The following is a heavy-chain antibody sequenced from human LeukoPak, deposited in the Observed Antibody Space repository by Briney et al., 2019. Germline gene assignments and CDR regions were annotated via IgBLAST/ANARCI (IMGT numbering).Heavy chain of an antibody. V-gene: IGHV3-23*01. J-gene: IGHJ4*02. CDR1: GFTFSSYA. CDR2: ISGSGGST. Sequence: GGSLRLSCAASGFTFSSYAMSWVRQAPGEGLEWVSAISGSGGSTYYADSVKGRFTISRDNSKNTLYLQMNSLRAEDTAVYYCAPWGRYFFVYWGQGTLVTVSS. D-gene: IGHD3-16*01. CDR3: APWGRYFFVY.